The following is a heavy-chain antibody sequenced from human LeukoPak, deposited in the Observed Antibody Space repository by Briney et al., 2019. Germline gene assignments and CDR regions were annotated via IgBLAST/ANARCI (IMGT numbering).Heavy chain of an antibody. CDR2: ISWNNGTL. CDR1: GFTFDDFD. V-gene: IGHV3-9*01. Sequence: GGSLRLSCAASGFTFDDFDMHWVRQAPGKGLEWVSGISWNNGTLGYADSVKGRFTISRDNAKNSLFLPMSSLRAEDTALYYCAKDIGQYVGFDYWGQGTLVTVSS. J-gene: IGHJ4*02. CDR3: AKDIGQYVGFDY. D-gene: IGHD1-26*01.